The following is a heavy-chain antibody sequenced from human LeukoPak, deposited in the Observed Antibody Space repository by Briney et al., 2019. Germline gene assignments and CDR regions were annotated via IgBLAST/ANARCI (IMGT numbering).Heavy chain of an antibody. CDR2: ISSASDYI. CDR3: ARDRVMGATRGELDH. D-gene: IGHD1-26*01. CDR1: GFTFSKYS. V-gene: IGHV3-21*01. Sequence: GGSLRLSCVGSGFTFSKYSMNWVRQAPGKGLEWVSAISSASDYIYQADSVKGRFTISRDNAEKSLFLQMNSLRPEDTAVYYCARDRVMGATRGELDHWGQGTLVAVS. J-gene: IGHJ4*02.